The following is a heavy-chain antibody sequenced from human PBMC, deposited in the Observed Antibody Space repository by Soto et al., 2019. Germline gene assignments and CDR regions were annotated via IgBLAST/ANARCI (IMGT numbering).Heavy chain of an antibody. D-gene: IGHD3-22*01. CDR2: ISYDGSIK. CDR1: GVTFSISA. CDR3: ATAVVGYSDGSGYYYDSDFQH. V-gene: IGHV3-30-3*01. J-gene: IGHJ1*01. Sequence: PGGSLRLSCAASGVTFSISAMHWVRQAPGKGLEWVAVISYDGSIKYYADSVKGRFTISRDNSKNTLYLQMNSLKTEDTGVYYCATAVVGYSDGSGYYYDSDFQHWGQGTLVTVS.